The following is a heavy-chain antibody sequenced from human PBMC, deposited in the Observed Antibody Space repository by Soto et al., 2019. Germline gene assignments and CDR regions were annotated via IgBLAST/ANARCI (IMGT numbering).Heavy chain of an antibody. CDR3: ARKRLTVVPASSYSTDG. Sequence: PSETLSLTCTVSGGSISSSSYYWGWIRQPPGKGLEWIGSIYYSGSTYYNPSLKSRVTISVDTSKNQFSLKLSSVTAADTAVYYCARKRLTVVPASSYSTDGWGKGPTVTVAS. CDR1: GGSISSSSYY. J-gene: IGHJ6*03. V-gene: IGHV4-39*01. CDR2: IYYSGST. D-gene: IGHD2-2*01.